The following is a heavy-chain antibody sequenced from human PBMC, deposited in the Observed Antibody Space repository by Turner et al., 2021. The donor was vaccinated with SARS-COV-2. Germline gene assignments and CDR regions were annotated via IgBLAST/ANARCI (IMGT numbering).Heavy chain of an antibody. Sequence: QLQLQESGPGLVKPSEPLSLTCTVSGGSISSSSSYWGWIRQPPGKGLEWIGNIYYSGSTYYNPSLKSRVTISVDTSKNQFSLKLSSVTAADTAVYYCASRLITMIVVVKDLSAFDIWGQGTTVTVSS. V-gene: IGHV4-39*01. CDR2: IYYSGST. CDR1: GGSISSSSSY. CDR3: ASRLITMIVVVKDLSAFDI. J-gene: IGHJ3*02. D-gene: IGHD3-22*01.